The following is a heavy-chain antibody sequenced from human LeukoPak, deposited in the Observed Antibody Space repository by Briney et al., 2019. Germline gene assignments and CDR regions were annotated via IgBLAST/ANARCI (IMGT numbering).Heavy chain of an antibody. J-gene: IGHJ5*02. CDR1: GGFISSYY. CDR2: IYYSGST. CDR3: ARDYYDSSGYYFNWFDP. V-gene: IGHV4-59*01. D-gene: IGHD3-22*01. Sequence: PSETLSLTCTVSGGFISSYYWSWIRQPPGKGLEWIGYIYYSGSTNYNPSLKSRVTISVDTSKNQFSLKLSSVTAADTAVYYCARDYYDSSGYYFNWFDPWGQGTLVTVSS.